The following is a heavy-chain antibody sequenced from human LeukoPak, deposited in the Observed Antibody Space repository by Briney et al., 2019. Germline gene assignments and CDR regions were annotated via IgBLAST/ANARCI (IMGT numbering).Heavy chain of an antibody. CDR2: IYYSGST. J-gene: IGHJ3*02. V-gene: IGHV4-59*01. D-gene: IGHD3-22*01. CDR3: ARSYDSSGYYYYAFDI. Sequence: PSETPSLTCTVSGGSISSYYWSWIRQPPGKGLEWIGHIYYSGSTKYNPSLKSRVTISVDTSKNQFSLKLSSVTAADTAVYYCARSYDSSGYYYYAFDIWGQGTMVTVSS. CDR1: GGSISSYY.